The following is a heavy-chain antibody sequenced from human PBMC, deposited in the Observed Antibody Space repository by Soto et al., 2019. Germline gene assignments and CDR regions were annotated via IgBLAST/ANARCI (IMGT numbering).Heavy chain of an antibody. J-gene: IGHJ6*02. CDR3: ARDGGGEYPGMDV. V-gene: IGHV3-53*01. CDR2: LYTSGSA. Sequence: PGGSLRLSCAASGFTVSSNYMSWVRQAPGRGLEWVSILYTSGSADYADSVKGRFTISRDNSRNTLYLQMNSLRAEDTAVYYCARDGGGEYPGMDVWGQGTTVTVSS. CDR1: GFTVSSNY. D-gene: IGHD2-21*01.